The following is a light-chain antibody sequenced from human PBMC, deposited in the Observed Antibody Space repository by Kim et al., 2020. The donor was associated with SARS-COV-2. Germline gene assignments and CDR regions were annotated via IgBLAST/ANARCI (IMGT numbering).Light chain of an antibody. V-gene: IGKV1-39*01. CDR2: AAS. CDR1: QSISSY. Sequence: DIQMTQSPSSLSASVGDRVTITCRASQSISSYLNWYQQKPGKAPKLLIYAASSLQSGVPSRFSGSGSGTDFTLTISSLQPEDFATYYWQQSYSTPRLTFGGGTKVDIK. CDR3: QQSYSTPRLT. J-gene: IGKJ4*01.